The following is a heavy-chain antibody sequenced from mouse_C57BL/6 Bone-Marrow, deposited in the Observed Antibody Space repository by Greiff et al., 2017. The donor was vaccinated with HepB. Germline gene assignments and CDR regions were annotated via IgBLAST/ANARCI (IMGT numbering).Heavy chain of an antibody. D-gene: IGHD1-1*01. Sequence: EVQVVESEGGLVQPGSSMKLSCTASGFTFSDYYMAWVRQVPEKGLEWVANINYDGSSTYYLDSLKSRFIISRDNAKNILYLQMSSLKSEDTATYYCARGGLTTVVAGNYFDYWGQGTTLTVSS. J-gene: IGHJ2*01. CDR2: INYDGSST. CDR3: ARGGLTTVVAGNYFDY. CDR1: GFTFSDYY. V-gene: IGHV5-16*01.